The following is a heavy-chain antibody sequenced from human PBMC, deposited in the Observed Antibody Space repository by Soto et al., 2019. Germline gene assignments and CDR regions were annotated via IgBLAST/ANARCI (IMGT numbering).Heavy chain of an antibody. D-gene: IGHD2-8*01. CDR2: IIPIFGTA. V-gene: IGHV1-69*01. CDR1: GGTFSSYA. CDR3: ARAEYCTNGVCRNLREGQRLGFDP. Sequence: QVQLVQSGAEVKKPGSSVKVSCKASGGTFSSYAISWVRQAPGQGLEWMGGIIPIFGTANYAQKFQSRVTITADESTSTAYMELSSLRSEDTAVYYCARAEYCTNGVCRNLREGQRLGFDPWGQGTLVTVSS. J-gene: IGHJ5*02.